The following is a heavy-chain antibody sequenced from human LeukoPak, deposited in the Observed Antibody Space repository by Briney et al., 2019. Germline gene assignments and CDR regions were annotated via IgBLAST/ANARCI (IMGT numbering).Heavy chain of an antibody. CDR2: ISAYNGNT. V-gene: IGHV1-18*01. CDR1: GYTFTSYG. D-gene: IGHD3-10*01. Sequence: GASVKVSCKASGYTFTSYGISWVRQAPGQGLEWMGWISAYNGNTNYAQKLQGRVTMTTDTSTSTAYMELRSLRSEDTAVYYCARVGVTGYYYGSGSYYYFDYWGQGTLVTVSS. CDR3: ARVGVTGYYYGSGSYYYFDY. J-gene: IGHJ4*02.